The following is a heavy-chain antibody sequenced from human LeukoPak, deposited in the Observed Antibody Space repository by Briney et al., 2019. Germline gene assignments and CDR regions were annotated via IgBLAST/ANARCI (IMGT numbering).Heavy chain of an antibody. CDR2: IDPYETPTTT. Sequence: GGSLRLSCAASGFTFGSFWMHWVRRVPGKGLVWVSRIDPYETPTTTTYADSVRGRFTISRDNAKNTLYLQMNSLRVEDTAVYYCVKDHTGKEDKWGQGTLVTVSS. CDR1: GFTFGSFW. CDR3: VKDHTGKEDK. D-gene: IGHD1-1*01. V-gene: IGHV3-74*03. J-gene: IGHJ4*02.